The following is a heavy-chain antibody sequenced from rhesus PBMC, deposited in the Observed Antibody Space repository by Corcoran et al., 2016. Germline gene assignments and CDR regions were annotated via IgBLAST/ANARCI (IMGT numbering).Heavy chain of an antibody. CDR1: GGSISSCYD. CDR2: IYGSSGTI. D-gene: IGHD3-28*01. V-gene: IGHV4-76*01. Sequence: QVQLQESGPGVVKSSETLSLTCAVSGGSISSCYDWTWIRQPPGKGLEWIRYIYGSSGTIKYHPSLKNGATISKDASKNQFSLMLGSVAAADAAVYYCASVRSYSSGYYTFDFWGHGVLVAVSS. J-gene: IGHJ4*01. CDR3: ASVRSYSSGYYTFDF.